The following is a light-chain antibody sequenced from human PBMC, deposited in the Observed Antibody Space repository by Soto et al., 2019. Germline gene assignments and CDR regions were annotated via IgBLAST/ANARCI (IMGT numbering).Light chain of an antibody. CDR2: AAS. J-gene: IGKJ4*01. CDR3: QQYYSYPLT. CDR1: QGISSY. V-gene: IGKV1-8*01. Sequence: AIRMTQSPSSFSASTGDRVTITCRASQGISSYLAWYQQKPGKAPKHLIYAASTLQSGVPSRFSGSGSGTDFTLTISCLQSEDFATYYCQQYYSYPLTFGGGTKVDIK.